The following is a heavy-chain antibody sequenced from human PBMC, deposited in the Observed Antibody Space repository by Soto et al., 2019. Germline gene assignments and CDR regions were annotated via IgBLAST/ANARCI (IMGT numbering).Heavy chain of an antibody. CDR2: ISPGDSDT. Sequence: WGRKMPGKGLEWMGIISPGDSDTRYSPSFQGQVTTSADKSISTAYVQWSSLKASDTAMYYCARAYGSGSHYYMDVWGKGTTVTVSS. CDR3: ARAYGSGSHYYMDV. V-gene: IGHV5-51*01. D-gene: IGHD3-10*01. J-gene: IGHJ6*03.